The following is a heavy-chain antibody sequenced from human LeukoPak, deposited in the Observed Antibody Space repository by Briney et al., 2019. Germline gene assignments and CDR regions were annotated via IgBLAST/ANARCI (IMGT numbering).Heavy chain of an antibody. CDR1: GAPNTCYY. CDR3: ARPPGLPSFAMDV. D-gene: IGHD2-15*01. J-gene: IGHJ6*02. CDR2: IYYTGSA. V-gene: IGHV4-59*08. Sequence: SETLSLTCTVSGAPNTCYYWSWIRQPPGKGLEWIGYIYYTGSANYNPSLKSRVSISVDTSKNQFSLRLSSVTAADTAVYYCARPPGLPSFAMDVWGQGTTVTVSS.